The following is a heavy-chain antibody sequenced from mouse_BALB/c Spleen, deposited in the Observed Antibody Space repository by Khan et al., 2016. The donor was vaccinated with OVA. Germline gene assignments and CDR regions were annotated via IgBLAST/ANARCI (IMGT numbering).Heavy chain of an antibody. J-gene: IGHJ1*01. CDR1: AYTFTNYG. Sequence: QIQLVQSGPELKKPGETVKISCKASAYTFTNYGMNWVKQAPGKGLKWMGWINTYTGEPTYTDDLKGRFAFSLETSASTAYLQINNLKNEDMTTYFCARGASYWYFDVWGAGTTVTVSS. V-gene: IGHV9-1*02. CDR3: ARGASYWYFDV. CDR2: INTYTGEP.